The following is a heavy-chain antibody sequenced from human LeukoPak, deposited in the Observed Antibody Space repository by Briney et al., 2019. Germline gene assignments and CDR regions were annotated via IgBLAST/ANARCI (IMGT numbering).Heavy chain of an antibody. CDR1: GFTFSSYD. V-gene: IGHV3-30*02. J-gene: IGHJ3*02. D-gene: IGHD6-19*01. Sequence: AGGSLRLSCAASGFTFSSYDMHWVRQAPGKGLEWVGFIRYDGSNKYYADAVKGRFTISRDNSENTLYLQMNSLRAEDTAVYYCAKMESIAVAGDAFDIWGQGTMVTVSS. CDR3: AKMESIAVAGDAFDI. CDR2: IRYDGSNK.